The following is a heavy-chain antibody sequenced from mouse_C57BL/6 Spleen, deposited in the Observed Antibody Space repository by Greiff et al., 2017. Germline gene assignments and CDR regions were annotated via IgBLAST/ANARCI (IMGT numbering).Heavy chain of an antibody. V-gene: IGHV1-15*01. D-gene: IGHD1-1*01. CDR2: IDPETGGT. CDR1: GYTFTDYE. J-gene: IGHJ3*01. CDR3: TRFGSGKAWFAY. Sequence: QVQLQQSGAELVRPGASVTLSCKASGYTFTDYEMHWVKQTPVHGLEWIGAIDPETGGTAYNQKFKGKAILTADKSSSTAYMELRSLTSVDSAVYYCTRFGSGKAWFAYWGQGTLVTVSA.